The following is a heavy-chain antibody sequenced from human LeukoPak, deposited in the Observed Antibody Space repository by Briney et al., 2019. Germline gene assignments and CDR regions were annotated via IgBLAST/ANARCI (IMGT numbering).Heavy chain of an antibody. J-gene: IGHJ4*02. D-gene: IGHD3-22*01. CDR2: INPSGGST. CDR1: GYTFTSYY. CDR3: ARATYYYDSSGLMRGPFDY. Sequence: GASVKVSCKASGYTFTSYYMHWVRQAPGQGLEWMGIINPSGGSTSYAQKFQGRVTMTRDTSTSTVYMELSSLRSEDTAVYYCARATYYYDSSGLMRGPFDYWGQGTLVTVSS. V-gene: IGHV1-46*01.